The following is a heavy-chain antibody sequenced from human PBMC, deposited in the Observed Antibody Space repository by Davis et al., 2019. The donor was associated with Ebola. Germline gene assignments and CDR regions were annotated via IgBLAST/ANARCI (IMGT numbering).Heavy chain of an antibody. CDR1: GFTFSGFW. Sequence: PGGSLRLSCAASGFTFSGFWMMWVRQAPGKGLEWVANIRPDGTPHQYVDSVKGRFIISRDNAENSLYLQMNSLTVEDTAVYHCARDGLTHDRDDWGQGTLVTVSS. V-gene: IGHV3-7*01. J-gene: IGHJ4*02. CDR3: ARDGLTHDRDD. CDR2: IRPDGTPH.